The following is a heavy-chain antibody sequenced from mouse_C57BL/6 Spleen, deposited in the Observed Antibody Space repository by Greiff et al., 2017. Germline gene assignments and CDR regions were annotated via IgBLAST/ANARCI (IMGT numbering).Heavy chain of an antibody. CDR3: AREGDYYGSSYGY. D-gene: IGHD1-1*01. J-gene: IGHJ2*01. Sequence: QVQLQQPGAELVKPGASVKLSCKASGYTFTSYWMHWVKQRPGQGLEWIGMIHPNSGSTNYNEKFKSKATLTVDKSSSTAYMQLSSLTSEDSAVYYCAREGDYYGSSYGYWGQGTTLTVSS. CDR2: IHPNSGST. V-gene: IGHV1-64*01. CDR1: GYTFTSYW.